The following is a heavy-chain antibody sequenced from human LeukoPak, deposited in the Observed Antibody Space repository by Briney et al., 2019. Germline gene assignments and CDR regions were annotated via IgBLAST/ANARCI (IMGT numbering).Heavy chain of an antibody. CDR3: ARLLDNDSSGDPDTFDM. V-gene: IGHV4-59*11. CDR1: GGSMSSHY. CDR2: IYYSGKT. J-gene: IGHJ3*02. Sequence: SETLSLTCSVSGGSMSSHYWSWVRQPPGKGLEWIGYIYYSGKTYYNPSLQSRVTISVDTSKNHFSLRLTSVTAADTAIYSCARLLDNDSSGDPDTFDMWGQGTMVTVSS. D-gene: IGHD3-22*01.